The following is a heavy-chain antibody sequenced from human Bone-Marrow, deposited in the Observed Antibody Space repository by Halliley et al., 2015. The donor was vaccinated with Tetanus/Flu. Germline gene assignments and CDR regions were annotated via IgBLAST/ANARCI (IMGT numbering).Heavy chain of an antibody. D-gene: IGHD5-18*01. Sequence: WVASISNLGTYMYVADSLKDRFTISRDNAMNSLFLQMNSLTVEDTAVYFCARGPRYIASDHYCDYWGQGTFVTVSS. CDR2: ISNLGTYM. CDR3: ARGPRYIASDHYCDY. V-gene: IGHV3-21*01. J-gene: IGHJ4*02.